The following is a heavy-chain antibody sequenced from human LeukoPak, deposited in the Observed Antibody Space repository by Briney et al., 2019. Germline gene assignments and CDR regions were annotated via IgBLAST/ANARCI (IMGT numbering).Heavy chain of an antibody. CDR1: GGTFSSYA. D-gene: IGHD6-19*01. V-gene: IGHV1-8*03. CDR2: MNPNSGNT. J-gene: IGHJ3*02. CDR3: ARGGGGWYTDAFDI. Sequence: GASVKVSCKASGGTFSSYAINWVRQATGQGLEWMGWMNPNSGNTGYAQKFQGRVTITRNTSISTAYMELSSLRSEDTAVYYCARGGGGWYTDAFDIWGQGTMVTVSS.